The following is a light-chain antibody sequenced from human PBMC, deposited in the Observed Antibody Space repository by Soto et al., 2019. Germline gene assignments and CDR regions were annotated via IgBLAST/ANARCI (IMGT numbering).Light chain of an antibody. CDR2: AAS. J-gene: IGKJ4*01. CDR3: LSGHSRP. CDR1: QGLSTY. Sequence: DIQMTQSPSSVSASIGDRVTITSRASQGLSTYLAWYQQKPGKAPNLLIYAASNLQSGVPSRFSGSGSGTDFTLTISSLQPEDFATYYCLSGHSRPFGGGTKVDI. V-gene: IGKV1-12*02.